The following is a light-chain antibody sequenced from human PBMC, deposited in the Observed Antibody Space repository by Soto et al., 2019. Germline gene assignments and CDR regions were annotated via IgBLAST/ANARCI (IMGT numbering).Light chain of an antibody. V-gene: IGLV2-14*03. Sequence: QSALTQPASVSGSPGQSITISCTGTSDDVGHYNYVSWYQQHPGKAPKLMIYDVSNRPSGIPNRFSGSKSGNTASLTISGLQAGDEADYYCSSYTSSSTLYVFGSGTKVTVL. J-gene: IGLJ1*01. CDR1: SDDVGHYNY. CDR3: SSYTSSSTLYV. CDR2: DVS.